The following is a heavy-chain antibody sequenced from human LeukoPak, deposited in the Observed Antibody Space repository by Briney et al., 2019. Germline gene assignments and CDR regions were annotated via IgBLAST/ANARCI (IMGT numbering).Heavy chain of an antibody. D-gene: IGHD1-7*01. CDR1: GGSFSSYY. V-gene: IGHV4-39*07. CDR2: IYYSGST. CDR3: ATDSITGTTRAFDI. Sequence: SETLSLTCAVYGGSFSSYYWGWIRQPPGKGLEWIGSIYYSGSTYYNPSLKSRVTISVDTSKNQFSLKLSSVTAADTAVYYCATDSITGTTRAFDIWGQGTMVTVSS. J-gene: IGHJ3*02.